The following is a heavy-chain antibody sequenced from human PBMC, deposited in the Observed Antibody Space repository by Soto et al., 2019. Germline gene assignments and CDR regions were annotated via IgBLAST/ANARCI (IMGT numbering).Heavy chain of an antibody. CDR1: GFTFSSYG. J-gene: IGHJ4*02. CDR2: ISYDGSNK. V-gene: IGHV3-30*18. CDR3: AKGRGMIVVPS. D-gene: IGHD3-22*01. Sequence: QVQLVESGGGVVQPGRSLRLSCAASGFTFSSYGMHWVRQAPGKGLEWVAVISYDGSNKYYADSVKGRFTISRDNSKNPLYLQMDSLRAEDTAVDYCAKGRGMIVVPSGGQGTLVTVSS.